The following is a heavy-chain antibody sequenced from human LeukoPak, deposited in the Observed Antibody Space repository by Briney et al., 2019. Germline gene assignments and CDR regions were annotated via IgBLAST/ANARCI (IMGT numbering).Heavy chain of an antibody. CDR1: GGTFSSYA. CDR3: ARARGYYGSGSYLY. D-gene: IGHD3-10*01. CDR2: IIPILGIA. V-gene: IGHV1-69*04. J-gene: IGHJ4*02. Sequence: ASVKVSCKASGGTFSSYAISWVRQAPGQGLEWMGRIIPILGIANYAQKFQGRVTITADESTSTAYMELSSLRSEDTAVYYCARARGYYGSGSYLYWGQGTLVTVSS.